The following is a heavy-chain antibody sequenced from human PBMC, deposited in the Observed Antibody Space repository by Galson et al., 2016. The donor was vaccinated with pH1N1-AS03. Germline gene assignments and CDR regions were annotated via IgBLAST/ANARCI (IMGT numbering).Heavy chain of an antibody. CDR3: ATAITVPGLTCYYGMDV. J-gene: IGHJ6*02. CDR2: FDPEEGET. V-gene: IGHV1-24*01. Sequence: SVKVSCKVSGHSLTELSMHWVRLAPGKGLEWMGGFDPEEGETLHAQRFQGRVTMTEDTTTDTAYMELSSLRSEDTAVYYCATAITVPGLTCYYGMDVWGQGTTVTVSS. CDR1: GHSLTELS. D-gene: IGHD6-19*01.